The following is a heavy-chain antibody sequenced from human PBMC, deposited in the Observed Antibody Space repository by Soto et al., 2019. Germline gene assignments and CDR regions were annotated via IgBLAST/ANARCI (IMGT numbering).Heavy chain of an antibody. J-gene: IGHJ4*02. Sequence: PSETLSLTCAXXXXXXXXXXXXWIRQPPGKGLEWIGEINHSGSTNYNPSLKSRGTISVDTSKTQLSLKLSSVTAADTAVGYCGRVRGYSGSDPLEYWGKGPLVPVS. CDR3: GRVRGYSGSDPLEY. CDR1: XXXXXXXX. D-gene: IGHD5-12*01. CDR2: INHSGST. V-gene: IGHV4-34*01.